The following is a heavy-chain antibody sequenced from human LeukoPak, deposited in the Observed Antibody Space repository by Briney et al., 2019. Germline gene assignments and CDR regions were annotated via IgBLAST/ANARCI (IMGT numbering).Heavy chain of an antibody. Sequence: SETLSLTCTVSGYSISSGYYWGWIRQPPGKGLEWIGNIYHSGSTYYNPSLKSRVTISVDTSKNQFSLKLSSVTAADTAVYYCARDCSGGSCYPGHYWGQGTLVTVSS. D-gene: IGHD2-15*01. CDR3: ARDCSGGSCYPGHY. CDR2: IYHSGST. J-gene: IGHJ4*02. V-gene: IGHV4-38-2*02. CDR1: GYSISSGYY.